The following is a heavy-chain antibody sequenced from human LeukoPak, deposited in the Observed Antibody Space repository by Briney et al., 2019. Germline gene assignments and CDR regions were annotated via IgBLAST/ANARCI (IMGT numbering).Heavy chain of an antibody. J-gene: IGHJ3*02. V-gene: IGHV4-39*01. CDR2: IYYSGST. D-gene: IGHD3-3*01. CDR1: GGSISSSSYY. Sequence: SETLSLTCTVSGGSISSSSYYWGWIRQPPGKGLEWIGIIYYSGSTYYNPSLKSRLTISVDTSKNQFSLKLSSVTAADTAVYYCARSITMFGVVWDAFDIWGQGTMVTVSS. CDR3: ARSITMFGVVWDAFDI.